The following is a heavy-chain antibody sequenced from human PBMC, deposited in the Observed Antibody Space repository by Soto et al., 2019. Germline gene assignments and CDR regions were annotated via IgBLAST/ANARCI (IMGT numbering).Heavy chain of an antibody. CDR2: IYSGGST. J-gene: IGHJ3*02. CDR1: GFTVSSNY. V-gene: IGHV3-53*01. D-gene: IGHD2-8*02. CDR3: AKATATGGGAFDI. Sequence: GGSLRLSCAASGFTVSSNYMSWVRQAPGKGLEWVSVIYSGGSTYYADSVKGRFTISRDNSKNTLYLQMNSLRAEDTALYYCAKATATGGGAFDICGQGTMVTVSS.